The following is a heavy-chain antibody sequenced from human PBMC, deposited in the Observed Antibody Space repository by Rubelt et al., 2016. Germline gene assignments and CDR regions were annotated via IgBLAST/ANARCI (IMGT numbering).Heavy chain of an antibody. J-gene: IGHJ5*02. CDR3: ARGSIVVVPAARYNWFDP. V-gene: IGHV4-39*07. CDR1: GGSISSSSYY. Sequence: QLQLQESGPGLVKPSETLSLTCTVSGGSISSSSYYWGWIRQPPGKGLEWIGSIYYSGSTYYNPSLKSRVTILVDTSKNQFSLKLSSVTAADTAVYYCARGSIVVVPAARYNWFDPWGQGTLVAVSS. CDR2: IYYSGST. D-gene: IGHD2-2*01.